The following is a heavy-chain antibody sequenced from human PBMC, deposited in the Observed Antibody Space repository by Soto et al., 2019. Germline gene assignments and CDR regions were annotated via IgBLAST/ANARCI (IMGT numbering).Heavy chain of an antibody. Sequence: GSLRLSCVASRFSFSSYEMGWVRQAAGKGLEWVSRVSLTGDRTNYAGSVKGRFTVSRDNFKNTLYLEMDSLRPEDTAIYYCARGGGYCTPTSCAIDSWGRGTPVTVSS. D-gene: IGHD2-8*01. CDR3: ARGGGYCTPTSCAIDS. CDR1: RFSFSSYE. CDR2: VSLTGDRT. J-gene: IGHJ4*02. V-gene: IGHV3-23*01.